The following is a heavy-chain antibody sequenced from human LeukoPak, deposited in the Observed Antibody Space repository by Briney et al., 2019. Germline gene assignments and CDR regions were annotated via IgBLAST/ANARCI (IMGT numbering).Heavy chain of an antibody. D-gene: IGHD6-19*01. CDR3: ARIAVAGIVNYYYGMDV. J-gene: IGHJ6*02. CDR2: ISYDGSNK. V-gene: IGHV3-30-3*01. CDR1: GFTFSSYA. Sequence: PGGSLRLSCAASGFTFSSYAMHWVRQAPGKGLEWVAVISYDGSNKYYADSVKGRFTISRDNSKNTLYLQMNSLRAEDTAAYCCARIAVAGIVNYYYGMDVWGQGTTVTVSS.